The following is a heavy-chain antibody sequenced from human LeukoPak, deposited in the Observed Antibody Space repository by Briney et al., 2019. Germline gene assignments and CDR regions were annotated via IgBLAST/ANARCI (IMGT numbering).Heavy chain of an antibody. J-gene: IGHJ4*02. CDR2: IYYSGST. CDR3: ARVLVGGATDY. V-gene: IGHV4-39*01. Sequence: PSETLSLTCTVSGGSISSSSYYWGWIRQPPGKGLEWIGSIYYSGSTYYNPSLKSRVTISVDTSKNQFSLKLSSVTAADTAVYYCARVLVGGATDYWGQGSLVTVSS. CDR1: GGSISSSSYY. D-gene: IGHD3-16*01.